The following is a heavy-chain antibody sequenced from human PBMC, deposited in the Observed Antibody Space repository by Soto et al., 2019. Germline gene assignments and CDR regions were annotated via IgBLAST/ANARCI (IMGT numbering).Heavy chain of an antibody. D-gene: IGHD3-22*01. Sequence: QLQLQESGPGLVKPSETLSITCTVSAGSISSSSYFSGWIRQPPGNGLEWIGTIDYRGSTSYNPSLKSRVTISVDTSKNQCSLTLSFVTAADTAVYYCATRLYHSRGYYYVPYWGQGTLVTVSS. CDR2: IDYRGST. V-gene: IGHV4-39*01. CDR3: ATRLYHSRGYYYVPY. J-gene: IGHJ4*02. CDR1: AGSISSSSYF.